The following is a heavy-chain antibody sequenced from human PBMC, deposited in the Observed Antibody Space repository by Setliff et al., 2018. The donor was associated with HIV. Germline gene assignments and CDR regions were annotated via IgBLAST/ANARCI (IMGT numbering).Heavy chain of an antibody. D-gene: IGHD3-16*01. CDR3: GNKGGQV. CDR2: LWRDEVGE. V-gene: IGHV3-33*08. J-gene: IGHJ1*01. Sequence: LRFSCAASGFTFSYYAMHWIRQAPGKGLEWVSLLWRDEVGEYYADSVKGRFSISRDRSRNTVSLQMISLRVEDTAMYYCGNKGGQVWGPGTLVTVSS. CDR1: GFTFSYYA.